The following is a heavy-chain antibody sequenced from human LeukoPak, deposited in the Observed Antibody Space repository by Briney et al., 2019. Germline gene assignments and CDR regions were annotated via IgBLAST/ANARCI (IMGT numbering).Heavy chain of an antibody. Sequence: GRSLRLSCAASGFTFSSYGIHWVRQAPGKGLEGVAVIWYDGITKHYADSVKGRFTISRDNSKNTLYLQMNSLRAGDTAVYYCAREVYGDFGGPHAFDIWGQGTMVTVSS. V-gene: IGHV3-33*01. D-gene: IGHD2-21*02. J-gene: IGHJ3*02. CDR2: IWYDGITK. CDR1: GFTFSSYG. CDR3: AREVYGDFGGPHAFDI.